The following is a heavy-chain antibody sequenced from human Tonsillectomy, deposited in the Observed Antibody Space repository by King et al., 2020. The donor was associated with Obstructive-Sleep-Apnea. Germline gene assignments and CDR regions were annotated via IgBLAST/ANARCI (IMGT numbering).Heavy chain of an antibody. CDR1: GYTFTSYD. Sequence: VQLVESGAEVKKPGASVKVSCKTSGYTFTSYDINWVRQATGQGLEWMGWMNPNSGNTGYSQKFQGRVTMTRNTSLNTAYMELSSLGPEDTAVYYCARGRTWLDIDYWGQGTLVTVSS. D-gene: IGHD6-19*01. CDR2: MNPNSGNT. V-gene: IGHV1-8*01. J-gene: IGHJ4*02. CDR3: ARGRTWLDIDY.